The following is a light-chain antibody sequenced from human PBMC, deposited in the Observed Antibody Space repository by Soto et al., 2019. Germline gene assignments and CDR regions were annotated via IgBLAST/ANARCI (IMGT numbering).Light chain of an antibody. CDR2: EGS. CDR1: SSDVGSYKL. V-gene: IGLV2-23*03. J-gene: IGLJ2*01. Sequence: QSVLTQPASVSGSPGQSITISCTGTSSDVGSYKLVSWYQQHPGKAPKLMIYEGSKRPSWVSNRFSGSKSGNTASLTISGLQAEDEADYYCCSYAGSSTFVVFGGGTKVTVL. CDR3: CSYAGSSTFVV.